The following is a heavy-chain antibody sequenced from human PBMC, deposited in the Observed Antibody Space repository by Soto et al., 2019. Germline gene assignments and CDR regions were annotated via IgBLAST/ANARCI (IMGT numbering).Heavy chain of an antibody. V-gene: IGHV4-39*01. CDR3: ARRGYYYDSSGYAFDI. Sequence: SETLSLTCTVSGGSISSSSYYWGWIRQPPGKGLEWIGSIYYSGSTYYNPSLKSRVTISVDTSKNQFSLKLSSVTAADKSVYYCARRGYYYDSSGYAFDIWGQGTMVTVSS. J-gene: IGHJ3*02. CDR1: GGSISSSSYY. CDR2: IYYSGST. D-gene: IGHD3-22*01.